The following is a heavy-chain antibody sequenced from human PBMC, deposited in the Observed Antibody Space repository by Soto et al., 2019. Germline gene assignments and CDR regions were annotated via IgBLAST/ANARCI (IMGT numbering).Heavy chain of an antibody. CDR1: GYSFTNYW. CDR2: IDPSDSYT. CDR3: ARLHCSGGSCYGEDY. D-gene: IGHD2-15*01. J-gene: IGHJ4*02. V-gene: IGHV5-10-1*01. Sequence: GEALNISCKVSGYSFTNYWISWVRQMPGKGLEWMGRIDPSDSYTNYSPSFQGHVTISADKSISTAYLQWSSLKASDTAMYYCARLHCSGGSCYGEDYWGQGTLVTVSS.